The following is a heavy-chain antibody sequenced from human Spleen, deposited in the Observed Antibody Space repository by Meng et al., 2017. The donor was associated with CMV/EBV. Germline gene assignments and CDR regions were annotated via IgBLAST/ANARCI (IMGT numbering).Heavy chain of an antibody. Sequence: TVSGGCVSSGSYYWSWIRQPPGKGLEWIGYIYYSGSTNYNPSLKSRVTISVDTSKNQFSLKLSSVTAADTAVYYCARDAWELPFDYWGQGTLVTVSS. CDR3: ARDAWELPFDY. J-gene: IGHJ4*02. CDR2: IYYSGST. D-gene: IGHD1-26*01. CDR1: GGCVSSGSYY. V-gene: IGHV4-61*01.